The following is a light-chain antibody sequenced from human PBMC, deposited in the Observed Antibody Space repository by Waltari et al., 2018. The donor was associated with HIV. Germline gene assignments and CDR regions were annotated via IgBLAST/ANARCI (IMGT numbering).Light chain of an antibody. CDR2: EDF. V-gene: IGLV3-1*01. CDR3: QAWASNTVV. J-gene: IGLJ3*02. Sequence: SYELTQPPSMSVSPGQTANFTCSGDNLGDKYTCWYQQKSGQYPVLVIYEDFKRPSGIPERCSGSNSGNTATLTFSGTLAMDEADYFCQAWASNTVVFVGGTKLTVL. CDR1: NLGDKY.